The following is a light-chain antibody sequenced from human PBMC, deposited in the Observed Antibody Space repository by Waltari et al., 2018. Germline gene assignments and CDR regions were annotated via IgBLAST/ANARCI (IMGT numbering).Light chain of an antibody. CDR1: QSVTWY. CDR3: QQRRNWPLT. Sequence: EIVLTQSPATRPLSPGERATLSCRASQSVTWYLAWYQQRPGQAPRLLIFDTSNRATGIPARFSGSGSETDFTLTISSLEPDDSAVYYCQQRRNWPLTFGGGTKVEIK. J-gene: IGKJ4*01. V-gene: IGKV3-11*01. CDR2: DTS.